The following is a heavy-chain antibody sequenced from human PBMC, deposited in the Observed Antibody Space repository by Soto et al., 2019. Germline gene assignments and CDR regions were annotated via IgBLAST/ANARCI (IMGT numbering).Heavy chain of an antibody. V-gene: IGHV1-18*01. CDR2: ISTYNGHT. D-gene: IGHD3-22*01. J-gene: IGHJ4*02. Sequence: ASVKVSCKAAGYTFTTHAISWGRQAPGQGLEWMGWISTYNGHTNYAQKFQGRVTMTTDTSTSTAYMELRSLRSDASAVYYCARPVTGSGSFWDFWGQGTMVPVSS. CDR1: GYTFTTHA. CDR3: ARPVTGSGSFWDF.